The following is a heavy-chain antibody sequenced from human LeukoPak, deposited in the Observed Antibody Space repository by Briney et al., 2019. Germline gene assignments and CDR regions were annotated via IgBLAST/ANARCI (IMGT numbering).Heavy chain of an antibody. CDR2: INPSGGST. J-gene: IGHJ5*02. Sequence: ASVKVSCKASGYTFTSYYMHWVRQAPGQGLEWMGIINPSGGSTSYAQKFQGRVTMTRDMSTSTDYMELSSLRSEDTAVYYCARSGFVAAAMVVLANWFDPWGQGTLVTVSS. D-gene: IGHD6-13*01. V-gene: IGHV1-46*01. CDR1: GYTFTSYY. CDR3: ARSGFVAAAMVVLANWFDP.